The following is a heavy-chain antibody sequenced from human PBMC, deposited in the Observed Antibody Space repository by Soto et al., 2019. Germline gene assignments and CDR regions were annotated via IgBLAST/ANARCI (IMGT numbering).Heavy chain of an antibody. Sequence: ASVKVSCKASGYTFTGYYMHWVRHAPGQGLEWMGWINPNSGGTNYAQKFQGWVTMTRDTSISTAYMELSRLRSDDTAVYYCARDRLRFLEWFPQKEYYYYGMDVWGQGTTVTVSS. CDR2: INPNSGGT. D-gene: IGHD3-3*01. CDR3: ARDRLRFLEWFPQKEYYYYGMDV. V-gene: IGHV1-2*04. J-gene: IGHJ6*02. CDR1: GYTFTGYY.